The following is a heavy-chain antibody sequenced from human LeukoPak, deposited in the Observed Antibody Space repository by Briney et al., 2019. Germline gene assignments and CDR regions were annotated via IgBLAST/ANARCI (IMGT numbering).Heavy chain of an antibody. J-gene: IGHJ6*03. D-gene: IGHD6-13*01. CDR2: MNPNSGNT. CDR3: ARLLSSSWYGSYYYYYMDV. Sequence: ASVKVSCKASGYTFTTYEIHWVRQATGQGLEWMGWMNPNSGNTGYAQKFQGRVTMTRNTSISTAYMELSFLRSEDTAVYYCARLLSSSWYGSYYYYYMDVWGKGTTVTISS. CDR1: GYTFTTYE. V-gene: IGHV1-8*02.